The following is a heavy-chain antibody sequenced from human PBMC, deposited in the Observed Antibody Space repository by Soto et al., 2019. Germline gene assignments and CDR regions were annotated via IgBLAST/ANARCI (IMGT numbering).Heavy chain of an antibody. CDR2: IYPSDSYT. Sequence: PGESLKISCKGSGYSFTSYWISWVRQMPGKGLEWMGRIYPSDSYTNYSPSFQGHVTISADKSISTAYLQWSSLKASDTAMYYCARTSAAGKYYYGMDVWGQGTTVTVSS. V-gene: IGHV5-10-1*01. CDR1: GYSFTSYW. D-gene: IGHD6-13*01. J-gene: IGHJ6*02. CDR3: ARTSAAGKYYYGMDV.